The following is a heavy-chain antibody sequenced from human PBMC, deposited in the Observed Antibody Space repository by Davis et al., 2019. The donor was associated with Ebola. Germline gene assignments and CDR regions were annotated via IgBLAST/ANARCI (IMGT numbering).Heavy chain of an antibody. CDR2: IYTSGST. Sequence: PSETLSLTCTVSGGSISSYYWSWIRQPAGKGLECIGRIYTSGSTNYNPSLKSRVTMSVDTSKNQFSLKLSSVTAADTAVYYCARDMASYDYVWGSYRPSNNWFDPWGQGTLVTVSS. J-gene: IGHJ5*02. CDR1: GGSISSYY. D-gene: IGHD3-16*02. CDR3: ARDMASYDYVWGSYRPSNNWFDP. V-gene: IGHV4-4*07.